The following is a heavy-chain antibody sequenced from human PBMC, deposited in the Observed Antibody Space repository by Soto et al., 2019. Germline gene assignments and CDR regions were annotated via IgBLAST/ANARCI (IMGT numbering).Heavy chain of an antibody. CDR3: AREEQDIVVVPAAIGGRYYYYYGMDV. J-gene: IGHJ6*02. CDR2: ISYDGSNK. V-gene: IGHV3-30-3*01. CDR1: GFTFSSYA. Sequence: GGSLRLSCAASGFTFSSYAMHWVRQAPGKGLEWVAVISYDGSNKYYADSVKGRFTISRDNSKNTLYLQMNSLRAEDTAVYYCAREEQDIVVVPAAIGGRYYYYYGMDVWGQGTTVTVSS. D-gene: IGHD2-2*01.